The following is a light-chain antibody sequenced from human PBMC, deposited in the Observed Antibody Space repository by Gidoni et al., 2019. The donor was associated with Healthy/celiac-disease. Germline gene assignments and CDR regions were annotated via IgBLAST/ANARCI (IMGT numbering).Light chain of an antibody. Sequence: SASVGDRVTITCRASQSISSWLAWYQQKPGKAPKLLIYKASSLESGVPSRFSGSGSGTEFTLTISSLQPDDFATYYCQQYNSYQFTFGPGTKVDIK. CDR1: QSISSW. CDR2: KAS. CDR3: QQYNSYQFT. V-gene: IGKV1-5*03. J-gene: IGKJ3*01.